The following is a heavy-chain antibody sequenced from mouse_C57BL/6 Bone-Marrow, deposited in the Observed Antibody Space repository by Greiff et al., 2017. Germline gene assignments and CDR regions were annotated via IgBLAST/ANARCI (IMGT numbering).Heavy chain of an antibody. V-gene: IGHV1-53*01. D-gene: IGHD2-3*01. Sequence: QVQLQQPGTELVKPGASVKLSCKASGYTLTSYWMHWVKQRPGPGLERIGNIHPCNGGTNYNEKSHSKATLNVDKSSSTPYMQLSSLTSEDAAVYYFSRDGYPYYAMDYCGQVTSVTVSS. J-gene: IGHJ4*01. CDR3: SRDGYPYYAMDY. CDR1: GYTLTSYW. CDR2: IHPCNGGT.